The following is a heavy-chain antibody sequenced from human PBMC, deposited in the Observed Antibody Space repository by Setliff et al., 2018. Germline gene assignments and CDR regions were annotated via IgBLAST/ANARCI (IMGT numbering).Heavy chain of an antibody. D-gene: IGHD6-19*01. CDR1: GYSISSGYI. J-gene: IGHJ4*02. CDR3: ARNFLGWLARF. CDR2: IGHTGSI. V-gene: IGHV4-38-2*02. Sequence: PSETLSLTCTVSGYSISSGYIWGWIRQPPGKGLEWVGDIGHTGSINYNPSLKSRVTISVDTSKNQFSLKLSSVTAADTAVYYCARNFLGWLARFWGRGTLVTVSS.